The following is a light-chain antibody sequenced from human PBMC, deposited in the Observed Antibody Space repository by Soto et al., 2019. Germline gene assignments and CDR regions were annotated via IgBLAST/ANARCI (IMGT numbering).Light chain of an antibody. CDR2: GAS. V-gene: IGKV3-20*01. CDR1: QSVSSSY. CDR3: QQYGSSPPYT. Sequence: EIVLTQSPGTLSLSPGERATLSCRASQSVSSSYLAWYQQKPGQAPRLLIYGASSRATGIPDRFSGSGSGTDCTLTISSLEPEDFVVYYCQQYGSSPPYTFGQGTKLEIK. J-gene: IGKJ2*01.